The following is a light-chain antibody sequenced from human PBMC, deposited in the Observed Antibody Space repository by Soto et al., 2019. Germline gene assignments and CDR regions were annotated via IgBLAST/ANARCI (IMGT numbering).Light chain of an antibody. CDR2: DAS. V-gene: IGKV1-33*01. J-gene: IGKJ1*01. CDR1: QDISNY. Sequence: DIQMTQSPSSLSASVGDRVTITCQASQDISNYLNWYQQKPGKAPKLLIYDASNLETGVPSRFSGSGSGTDFTFTISSLQPEDIATYYCQQYNSYSEAFGQGTKVELK. CDR3: QQYNSYSEA.